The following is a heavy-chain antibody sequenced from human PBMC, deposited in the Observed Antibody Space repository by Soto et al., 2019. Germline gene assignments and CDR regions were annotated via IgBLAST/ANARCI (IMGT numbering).Heavy chain of an antibody. J-gene: IGHJ4*02. Sequence: GASVEVSCKASGYTFTSYAMHWVRQAPGQRLEWMGWINAGNGNTKYSQKFQGRVTITRDTSASTAYMELSSLRSEDTAVYYCARDRSMVHPSVPDYWGQGTLVTVSS. CDR1: GYTFTSYA. CDR3: ARDRSMVHPSVPDY. CDR2: INAGNGNT. D-gene: IGHD3-10*01. V-gene: IGHV1-3*01.